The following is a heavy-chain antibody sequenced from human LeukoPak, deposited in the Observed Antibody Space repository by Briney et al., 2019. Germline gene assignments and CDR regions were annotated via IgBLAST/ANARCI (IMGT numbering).Heavy chain of an antibody. J-gene: IGHJ6*02. CDR3: ARDRRYGDYPTSKYYYYGMDV. CDR1: GFTFSYYW. D-gene: IGHD4-17*01. Sequence: GGSLRLSCAASGFTFSYYWMNWVRQAPGKGLEWVANIKQDGSEKNYVDSVKGRFTISRDNAKNSLYLQMNSLRVEDTAVYYCARDRRYGDYPTSKYYYYGMDVWGQGTTVTVSS. V-gene: IGHV3-7*05. CDR2: IKQDGSEK.